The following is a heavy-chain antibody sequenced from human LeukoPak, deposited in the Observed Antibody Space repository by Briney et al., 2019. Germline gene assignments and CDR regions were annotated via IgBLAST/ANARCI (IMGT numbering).Heavy chain of an antibody. CDR2: ISGSGGST. CDR3: AKGDYGSDY. V-gene: IGHV3-23*01. D-gene: IGHD3-10*01. Sequence: ETLSLTCTVSGGSISSYYWSWVRQAPGKGLEWVSAISGSGGSTYYADSVKGRFTISRDNSKNTLYLQMNSLRAEDTAVYYCAKGDYGSDYWGQGTLVTVSS. J-gene: IGHJ4*02. CDR1: GGSISSYY.